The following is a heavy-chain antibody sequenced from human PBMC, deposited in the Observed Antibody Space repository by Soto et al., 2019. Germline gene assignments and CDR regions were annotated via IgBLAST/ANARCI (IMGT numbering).Heavy chain of an antibody. J-gene: IGHJ4*02. D-gene: IGHD4-4*01. Sequence: ASVKVSCKASGYTFTSYAMHWVRQAPGQRLEWMGWINAGNGNTKYSQKFQGRVTITRDTSASTAYMELSSLRSEDTAVYYCAASQCHDYSNYCYLLDYWGQGTLVTVSS. CDR2: INAGNGNT. CDR3: AASQCHDYSNYCYLLDY. V-gene: IGHV1-3*01. CDR1: GYTFTSYA.